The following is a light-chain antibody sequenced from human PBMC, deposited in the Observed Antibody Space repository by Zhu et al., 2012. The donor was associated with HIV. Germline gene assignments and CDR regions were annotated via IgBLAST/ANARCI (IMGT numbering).Light chain of an antibody. CDR3: QQYGSSPYT. V-gene: IGKV3-20*01. J-gene: IGKJ2*01. CDR2: RSS. Sequence: EIVLTQSPGTLSLSPGERATLSCRASQSVTKSYLAWYQQEPGQAPRLLIYRSSDRATGVPDRFSGSGSGTDFTLTISRLEPEDFALYYCQQYGSSPYTFGQGTKPEIK. CDR1: QSVTKSY.